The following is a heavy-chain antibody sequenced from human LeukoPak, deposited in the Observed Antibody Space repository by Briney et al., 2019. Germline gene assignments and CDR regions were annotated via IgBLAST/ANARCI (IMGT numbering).Heavy chain of an antibody. CDR1: GFTFSSYA. CDR3: AKAGVLLWFGESALVY. D-gene: IGHD3-10*01. J-gene: IGHJ4*02. V-gene: IGHV3-23*01. CDR2: ISGSGGST. Sequence: GGSLRLSCAASGFTFSSYAMSWVRQAPGKGLEWVSAISGSGGSTYYADSVKGRFTISRDNSKNTLYLQMNSLRAEDTAVYYCAKAGVLLWFGESALVYWRQGTLVTVSS.